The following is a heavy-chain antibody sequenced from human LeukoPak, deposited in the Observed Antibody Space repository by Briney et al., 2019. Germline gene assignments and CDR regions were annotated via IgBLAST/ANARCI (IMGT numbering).Heavy chain of an antibody. D-gene: IGHD3-3*01. CDR2: LSSSSSYI. J-gene: IGHJ6*03. Sequence: PGGSLRLSCAGSGFTLSSYSLNWVRQAPGEGVEWVSSLSSSSSYIYYADSVKGRFTISRDNAKNSLYLQMNSLRAEDTAVYYCARGAYPYDFWSGYREYYYMDVWAKGPRSPSP. V-gene: IGHV3-21*01. CDR3: ARGAYPYDFWSGYREYYYMDV. CDR1: GFTLSSYS.